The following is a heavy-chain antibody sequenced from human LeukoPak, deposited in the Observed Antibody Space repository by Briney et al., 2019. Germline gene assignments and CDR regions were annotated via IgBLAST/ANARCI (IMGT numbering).Heavy chain of an antibody. CDR3: ARVRYYGSGAGQYWYFDL. J-gene: IGHJ2*01. CDR1: GYTFTSYG. CDR2: ISAYNGNT. D-gene: IGHD3-10*01. Sequence: SVKVSCKASGYTFTSYGISWVRQAPGQGLEWIGWISAYNGNTNYAQKFQGRVTITADESTSTAYMYLSSLRSEDTAMYYCARVRYYGSGAGQYWYFDLWGRGTLVTVSS. V-gene: IGHV1-18*01.